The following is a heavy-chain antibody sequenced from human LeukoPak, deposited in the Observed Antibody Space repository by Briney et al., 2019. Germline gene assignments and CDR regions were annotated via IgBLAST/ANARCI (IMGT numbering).Heavy chain of an antibody. J-gene: IGHJ5*02. D-gene: IGHD6-13*01. CDR1: GFTFSSYA. CDR2: ISGSGGST. Sequence: GGSLRLSCAASGFTFSSYAMSWVRQAPGKGLEWVSAISGSGGSTYYADSVKGRLTISRDNSKNTLYLQMNSLRAEDTAVYYCAKTSSSSLVFDPWGQGTLVTVSS. CDR3: AKTSSSSLVFDP. V-gene: IGHV3-23*01.